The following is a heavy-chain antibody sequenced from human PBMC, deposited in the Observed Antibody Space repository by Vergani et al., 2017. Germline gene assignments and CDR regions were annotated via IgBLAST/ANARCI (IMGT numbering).Heavy chain of an antibody. D-gene: IGHD3-16*01. CDR1: GFTFSSYS. J-gene: IGHJ4*02. Sequence: EVQLVESGGGLVKPGGSLRLSCAASGFTFSSYSMNWVRQAPGKGLEWVSSISSSSSYIYYADSVKGRVTISRDNAKNSLYLQMNSLRAEDTAVYYCARYDPRACFDYWGQGTLVTVSS. CDR2: ISSSSSYI. V-gene: IGHV3-21*01. CDR3: ARYDPRACFDY.